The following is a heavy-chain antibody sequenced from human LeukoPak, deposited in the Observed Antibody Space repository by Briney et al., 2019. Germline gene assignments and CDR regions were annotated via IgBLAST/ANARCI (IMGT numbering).Heavy chain of an antibody. J-gene: IGHJ4*02. CDR3: ARGLYYDILTGYSVFDY. Sequence: ASVKVSCKSSVYTFTGYYMHWVRQAPGQGLEGMGWINPNSGGTNYAQKFQGRVTMTRDTSISTAYMELSRLRSDDTAVYYCARGLYYDILTGYSVFDYWGQGTLVTVSS. D-gene: IGHD3-9*01. CDR1: VYTFTGYY. CDR2: INPNSGGT. V-gene: IGHV1-2*02.